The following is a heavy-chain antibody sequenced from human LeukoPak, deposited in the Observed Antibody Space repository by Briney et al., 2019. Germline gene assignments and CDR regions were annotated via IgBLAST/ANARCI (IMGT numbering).Heavy chain of an antibody. V-gene: IGHV1-69*02. CDR2: IIPILGIA. CDR1: GSTFSSYT. Sequence: SVKVSCKASGSTFSSYTISWVRQAPGQGLEWMGRIIPILGIANYAQKFQGRVTITADKSTSTAYMELSSLRSEDTAVYYCARGGSVTTVATRHYYYYGMDVWGQGTTVTVSS. J-gene: IGHJ6*02. CDR3: ARGGSVTTVATRHYYYYGMDV. D-gene: IGHD4-17*01.